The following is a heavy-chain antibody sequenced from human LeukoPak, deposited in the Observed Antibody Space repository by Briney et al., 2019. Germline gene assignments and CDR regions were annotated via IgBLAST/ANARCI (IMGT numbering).Heavy chain of an antibody. Sequence: SETLSLTCTVSGGSISSYYWSWIRQPAGKGLEWIGRIYTSGSTNYNPSLKSRVTMSVDTSKNQFSLKLSSVTAADTAVYYCARVSEDIVATIFDYWGQGTLVTVSS. CDR3: ARVSEDIVATIFDY. CDR2: IYTSGST. J-gene: IGHJ4*02. V-gene: IGHV4-4*07. D-gene: IGHD5-12*01. CDR1: GGSISSYY.